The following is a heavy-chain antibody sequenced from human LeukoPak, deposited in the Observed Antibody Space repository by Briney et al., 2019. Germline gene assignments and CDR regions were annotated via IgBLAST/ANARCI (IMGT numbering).Heavy chain of an antibody. D-gene: IGHD3-22*01. CDR1: GFTFDDYG. V-gene: IGHV3-20*04. CDR2: INWSGSST. CDR3: ARGDSNAYYYFDS. J-gene: IGHJ4*02. Sequence: GGSLRLSCAASGFTFDDYGMNWVRQAPGKGLEWVSGINWSGSSTGYADSVKGRFTISRDNAKTSLYLQMNSLRAEDTALYFCARGDSNAYYYFDSWGQGTLVSVSS.